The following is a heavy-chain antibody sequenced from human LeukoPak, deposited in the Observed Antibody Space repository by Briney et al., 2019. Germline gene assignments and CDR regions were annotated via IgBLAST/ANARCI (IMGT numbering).Heavy chain of an antibody. CDR3: ARARGYNFAGRIDL. V-gene: IGHV4-31*03. CDR1: GSSVSSGGFY. J-gene: IGHJ4*02. D-gene: IGHD5-18*01. Sequence: SQTLFLTCTVSGSSVSSGGFYWSWIRQHPGKGLEWIGYSYYSGSAYYNPSLKSRITISVDTSKNQFSLKLSSVTAADTAVYYCARARGYNFAGRIDLWGQGTLVTVSS. CDR2: SYYSGSA.